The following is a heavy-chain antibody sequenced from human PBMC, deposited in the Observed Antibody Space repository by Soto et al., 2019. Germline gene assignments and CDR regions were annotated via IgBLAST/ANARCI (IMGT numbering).Heavy chain of an antibody. CDR3: ARARPHERELLLQYCDF. Sequence: SETLSLTCTVSGGSISSYYWGWIRQPPGKGLEWFGYIYYSGSTNYNPSLNRRVAISVDTSKNQFSLKLSSVTAADTAVYYCARARPHERELLLQYCDFWGQGTLVTVSS. J-gene: IGHJ4*02. V-gene: IGHV4-59*01. D-gene: IGHD1-26*01. CDR1: GGSISSYY. CDR2: IYYSGST.